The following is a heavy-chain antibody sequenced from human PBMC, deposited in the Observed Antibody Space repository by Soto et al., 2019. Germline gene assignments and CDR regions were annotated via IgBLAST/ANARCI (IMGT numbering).Heavy chain of an antibody. CDR1: GFTVGSNY. Sequence: EVQLVESGGGLIQPGGSLRLSCAASGFTVGSNYVSWVRQAPGKGLEWVSIIYSGDNTYYADSVKGRFAISRDTSKNTLYLQMNSLRAEDTAVYYCARGASFSSSYFDYWGQGTLVTVPS. CDR3: ARGASFSSSYFDY. V-gene: IGHV3-53*01. D-gene: IGHD6-13*01. J-gene: IGHJ4*02. CDR2: IYSGDNT.